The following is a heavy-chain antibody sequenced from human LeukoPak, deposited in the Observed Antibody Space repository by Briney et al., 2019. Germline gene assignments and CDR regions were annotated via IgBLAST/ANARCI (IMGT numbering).Heavy chain of an antibody. Sequence: SETLSLTCAVSGGSISSMNWWTWIRQPPGKGLEWIGSIYHSGSTYYNPSLKSRVTISVDTSKNQFSLKLSSVTAADTAVYYCARETYLARYYYYMDVWGKGTTVTVSS. D-gene: IGHD3-10*01. V-gene: IGHV4-38-2*02. CDR2: IYHSGST. CDR3: ARETYLARYYYYMDV. CDR1: GGSISSMNW. J-gene: IGHJ6*03.